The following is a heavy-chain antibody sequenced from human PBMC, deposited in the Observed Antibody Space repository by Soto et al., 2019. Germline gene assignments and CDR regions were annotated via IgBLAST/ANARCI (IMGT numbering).Heavy chain of an antibody. CDR3: AKVSVVVPAATHYYYYGMDV. J-gene: IGHJ6*02. CDR2: ISYDGSNK. D-gene: IGHD2-2*01. CDR1: GFTFSSYG. Sequence: GGSLRLSCAASGFTFSSYGMHWVRQAPGKGLEWVAVISYDGSNKYYADSVKGRFTISRDNSKNTLYLQMNSLRAEDTAVYYCAKVSVVVPAATHYYYYGMDVWGQGTTVTVSS. V-gene: IGHV3-30*18.